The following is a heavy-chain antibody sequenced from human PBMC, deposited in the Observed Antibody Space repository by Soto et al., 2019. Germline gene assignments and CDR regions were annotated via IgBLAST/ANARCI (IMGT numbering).Heavy chain of an antibody. CDR3: ATHYSSSGGFY. V-gene: IGHV3-30-3*01. CDR2: ISYDGRNK. D-gene: IGHD6-6*01. Sequence: QVQLVESGGGVVQPGRSLRLSCAASGFTFSSYPMHWVRQAPGKGLEWVAVISYDGRNKYYVDSVKGRFTISRDNSENTLYLQMNILRAEDRAAYYCATHYSSSGGFYWGQGTLVTVSS. J-gene: IGHJ4*02. CDR1: GFTFSSYP.